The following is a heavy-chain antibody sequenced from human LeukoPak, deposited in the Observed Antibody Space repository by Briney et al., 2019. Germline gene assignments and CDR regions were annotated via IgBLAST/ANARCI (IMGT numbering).Heavy chain of an antibody. D-gene: IGHD3-10*01. Sequence: PSETLSLTCTVSGGSISSHYWNWIRQPREKGLEWIGYIYYSGSTNYNPSLKSRVSISVDTSKNQFSLKLSSVTAADTAVYYCAKDLGSGMRYFDLWGRGTLVTVSS. CDR2: IYYSGST. CDR1: GGSISSHY. J-gene: IGHJ2*01. V-gene: IGHV4-59*11. CDR3: AKDLGSGMRYFDL.